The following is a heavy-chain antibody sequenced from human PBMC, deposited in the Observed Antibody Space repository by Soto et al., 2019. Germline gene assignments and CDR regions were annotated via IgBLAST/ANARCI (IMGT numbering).Heavy chain of an antibody. J-gene: IGHJ6*01. CDR1: GYPFTGSY. CDR2: INPSSGGT. D-gene: IGHD3-10*01. Sequence: ASVKVSCKASGYPFTGSYIYWVRQAPGQGLEWMGWINPSSGGTEFAEKFQGRVTLTRDTSIRTVFLELNSLTSDDTGVYFCARDFRPFSYGVELWGQGTAVTVS. V-gene: IGHV1-2*02. CDR3: ARDFRPFSYGVEL.